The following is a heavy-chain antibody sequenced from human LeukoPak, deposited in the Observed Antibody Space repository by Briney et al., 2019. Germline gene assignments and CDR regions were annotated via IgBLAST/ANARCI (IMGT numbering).Heavy chain of an antibody. V-gene: IGHV3-23*01. CDR2: ISGSGGIT. CDR1: GFTFSSYD. J-gene: IGHJ4*02. CDR3: AKDYGDGSGSYYYFEY. D-gene: IGHD3-10*01. Sequence: GGSLRLSCAASGFTFSSYDMSWVRQAPGKGVEWVSGISGSGGITYYADSVRGRFTISRDNSKNPLYLQMNSLRVEDTAVYYCAKDYGDGSGSYYYFEYWGQGTLVTVSS.